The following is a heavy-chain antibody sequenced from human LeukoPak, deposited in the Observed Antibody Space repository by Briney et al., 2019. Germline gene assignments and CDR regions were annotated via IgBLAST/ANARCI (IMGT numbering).Heavy chain of an antibody. CDR2: ISGSGDTT. D-gene: IGHD6-13*01. V-gene: IGHV3-23*01. Sequence: GGSLRLSCAASGFTFSSYAMSWVRQATGKGLEGVSGISGSGDTTKYADSVKGRLNISRDNSKSPLYLQMNSLRADDTAVYYCAKEGRVAADTGDYLDYWGQGTLVTVSS. J-gene: IGHJ4*02. CDR3: AKEGRVAADTGDYLDY. CDR1: GFTFSSYA.